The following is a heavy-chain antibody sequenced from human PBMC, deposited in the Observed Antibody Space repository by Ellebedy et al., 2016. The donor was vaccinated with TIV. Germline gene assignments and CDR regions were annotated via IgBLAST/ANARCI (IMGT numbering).Heavy chain of an antibody. CDR3: ASRLRFLESGYFYGTDV. V-gene: IGHV4-30-2*01. J-gene: IGHJ6*02. CDR2: IDQSGST. CDR1: GGSISSGGYS. Sequence: MPSETLSLTCAVSGGSISSGGYSWNWIRQPPGKGLEWIGSIDQSGSTHYNPSLKSRVTMSVDRSKNQFSLRLSSVTAADTAVYYCASRLRFLESGYFYGTDVWGPGTTVPVSS. D-gene: IGHD3-3*01.